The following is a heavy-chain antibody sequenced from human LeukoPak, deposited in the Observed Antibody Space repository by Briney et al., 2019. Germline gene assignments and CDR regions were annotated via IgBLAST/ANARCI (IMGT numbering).Heavy chain of an antibody. V-gene: IGHV4-59*12. CDR1: GGSISNYY. CDR3: AREIDSSGYFDVEVLFGY. CDR2: IDYSGST. D-gene: IGHD3-22*01. Sequence: SETLSLTCTVSGGSISNYYWSWIRQPPGKGLEWIGYIDYSGSTNYNPSLKSRVTISVDTSKNQFSLKLSSVTAADTAVYYCAREIDSSGYFDVEVLFGYWGQGTLVTVSS. J-gene: IGHJ4*02.